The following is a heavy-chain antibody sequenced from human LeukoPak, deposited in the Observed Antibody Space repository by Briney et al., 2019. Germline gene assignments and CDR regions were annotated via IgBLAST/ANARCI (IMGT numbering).Heavy chain of an antibody. V-gene: IGHV4-30-2*01. CDR3: ARSPGYCTNGVCLTDAFDI. CDR2: IYHSGSA. CDR1: GGSISSGGYS. J-gene: IGHJ3*02. Sequence: SETLSLTCAVSGGSISSGGYSWSWIRQPPGKGLEWIGYIYHSGSAYFNPSLKSRVTISVDRSKNQFSLKLSSVTAADTAVYYCARSPGYCTNGVCLTDAFDIWGQGTMVTVSS. D-gene: IGHD2-8*01.